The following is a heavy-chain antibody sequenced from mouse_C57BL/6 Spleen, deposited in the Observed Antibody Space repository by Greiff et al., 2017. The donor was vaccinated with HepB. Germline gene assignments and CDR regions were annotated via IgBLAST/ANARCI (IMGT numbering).Heavy chain of an antibody. Sequence: EVQLVESGPELVKPGASVKIPCKASGYTFTDYNMDWVKQSHGKSLEWIGDINPNNGGTIYNQKFKGKATLTVDKSSSTAYMELRSLTSEDTAVYYCARRRNWDDYFDYWGQGTTLTVSS. CDR3: ARRRNWDDYFDY. D-gene: IGHD4-1*01. CDR1: GYTFTDYN. V-gene: IGHV1-18*01. J-gene: IGHJ2*01. CDR2: INPNNGGT.